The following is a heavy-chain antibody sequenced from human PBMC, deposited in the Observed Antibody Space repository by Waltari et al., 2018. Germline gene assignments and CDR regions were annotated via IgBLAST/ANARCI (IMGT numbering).Heavy chain of an antibody. CDR1: GYTFTGYA. J-gene: IGHJ4*02. D-gene: IGHD3-22*01. CDR3: LRDSSGSHFDY. V-gene: IGHV1-2*06. CDR2: INPKNGDT. Sequence: LVQSGAEVKKPGASVKVSCTASGYTFTGYAILWVRQAPGQGLEWMGRINPKNGDTHYAQKVQGRVAMTTDTSTNTAFMELHSLRSDDTAVYYCLRDSSGSHFDYWGQGTLVTVSS.